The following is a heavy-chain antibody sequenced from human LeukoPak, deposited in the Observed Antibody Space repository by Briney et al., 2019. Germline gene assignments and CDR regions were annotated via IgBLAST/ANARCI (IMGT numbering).Heavy chain of an antibody. CDR1: GGSFSGYY. J-gene: IGHJ4*02. D-gene: IGHD1-26*01. CDR2: ITHSGST. V-gene: IGHV4-34*01. Sequence: SEPLSLTCAVYGGSFSGYYWSWIRQPPGKGLEWMGEITHSGSTNYNPSFKSRLTISVDTSKNQFSLNLTSVTAADTAVYYCVRVGYSGSYCDYWGQGTLVTVSS. CDR3: VRVGYSGSYCDY.